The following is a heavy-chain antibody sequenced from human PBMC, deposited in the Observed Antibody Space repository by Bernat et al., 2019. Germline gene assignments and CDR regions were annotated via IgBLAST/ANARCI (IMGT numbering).Heavy chain of an antibody. CDR3: VRSISVAARDDWFDP. D-gene: IGHD6-19*01. J-gene: IGHJ5*02. CDR2: IDTDGRSR. CDR1: GFTFSSYW. V-gene: IGHV3-74*01. Sequence: EVQLVESGGGLVQPGGSLRLSCAASGFTFSSYWMHWVRQAPGKGLVWVARIDTDGRSRSYGDSVQGRFTISRDNTKNTLSLQMDSLRAEDTAVYYCVRSISVAARDDWFDPWGQGTPVTVSS.